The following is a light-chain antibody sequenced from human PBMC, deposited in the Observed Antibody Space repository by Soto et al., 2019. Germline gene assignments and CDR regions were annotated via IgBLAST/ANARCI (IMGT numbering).Light chain of an antibody. CDR3: SSYTSRTTYV. CDR1: SSDVGGYKY. Sequence: QSALTQPASVSGSPGQSITISCTGTSSDVGGYKYVSWYQHHPGKGPKLMLYDVSNRPSGVSNRFSGSKSGNTASLTISGLQAEDEADYYCSSYTSRTTYVFGTGTKLTGL. V-gene: IGLV2-14*01. CDR2: DVS. J-gene: IGLJ1*01.